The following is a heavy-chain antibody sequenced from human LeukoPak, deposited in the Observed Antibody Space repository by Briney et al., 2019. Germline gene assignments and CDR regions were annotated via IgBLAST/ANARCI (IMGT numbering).Heavy chain of an antibody. CDR1: GYTFTSSG. V-gene: IGHV1-18*01. D-gene: IGHD1-26*01. Sequence: ASVKVSCKASGYTFTSSGISWVRQAPGQGLEWMGWISTYNGNTNYAQKLQGRVTMTTDTSTSTAYMELRSLRSDDTAVYYCARDSRYSGSYEPIDFWGQGTLVTVPS. CDR2: ISTYNGNT. CDR3: ARDSRYSGSYEPIDF. J-gene: IGHJ4*02.